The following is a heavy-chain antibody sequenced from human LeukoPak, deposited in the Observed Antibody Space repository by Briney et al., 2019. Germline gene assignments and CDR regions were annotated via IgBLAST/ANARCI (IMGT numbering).Heavy chain of an antibody. CDR2: ISWNSGNI. D-gene: IGHD6-6*01. J-gene: IGHJ4*02. Sequence: GGSLRLSCAASGFTFDDYTMHWVRQVPGKGLEWVSGISWNSGNIEYADSVKGRFTISRDNAKKSLFLQMNSLRAEDTALYYCARDPSYSSSSPYFDYWGQGVLVTVSS. CDR3: ARDPSYSSSSPYFDY. V-gene: IGHV3-9*01. CDR1: GFTFDDYT.